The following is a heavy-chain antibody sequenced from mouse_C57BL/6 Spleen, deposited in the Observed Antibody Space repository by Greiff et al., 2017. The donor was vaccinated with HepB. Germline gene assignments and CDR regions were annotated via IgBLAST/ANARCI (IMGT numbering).Heavy chain of an antibody. J-gene: IGHJ4*01. CDR1: GYAFSSYW. V-gene: IGHV1-80*01. Sequence: QVHVKQSGAELVKPGASVKISCKASGYAFSSYWMNWVQQRPGKGLEWIGQIYPGDGDTNYNGKFKGKATLTADKSSSTAYMQLSSLTSEDSAVYFCARYDYYAMDYWGQGTSVTVSS. CDR2: IYPGDGDT. CDR3: ARYDYYAMDY.